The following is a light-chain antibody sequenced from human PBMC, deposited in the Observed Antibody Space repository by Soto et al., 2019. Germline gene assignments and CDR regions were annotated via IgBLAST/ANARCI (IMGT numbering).Light chain of an antibody. CDR1: SSDVGGYNY. V-gene: IGLV2-8*01. CDR3: SSYAGSNNPYV. CDR2: EAS. Sequence: QSALTQPPSASGSPGQSVTISCTGTSSDVGGYNYVSWYQQHPGNAPKLMIYEASQRPSGVPDRFSGSKSGNTASLTVSGLQAEDEADYYWSSYAGSNNPYVFGTGTKVTVL. J-gene: IGLJ1*01.